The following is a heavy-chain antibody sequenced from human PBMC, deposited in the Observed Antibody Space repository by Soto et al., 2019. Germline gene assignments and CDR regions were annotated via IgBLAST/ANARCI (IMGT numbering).Heavy chain of an antibody. CDR3: ARGGSRGSKDYYYYMDV. Sequence: ASVKVSCKASGYTFTSYAMHLVRQAPGQRLEWMGWINAGNGNTKYSQKFQGRVTITRDTSASTAYMELSSLRSEDTAVYYCARGGSRGSKDYYYYMDVWGKGTTVTVSS. D-gene: IGHD3-10*01. CDR1: GYTFTSYA. J-gene: IGHJ6*03. CDR2: INAGNGNT. V-gene: IGHV1-3*01.